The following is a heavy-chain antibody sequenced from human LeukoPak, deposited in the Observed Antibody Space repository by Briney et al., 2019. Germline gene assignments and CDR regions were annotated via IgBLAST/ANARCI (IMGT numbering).Heavy chain of an antibody. CDR2: INHSGTT. CDR3: ASPSSMVVAATPPEANLEYFQH. Sequence: PSETLSLTCAVYGGSFSGYYWSWLPQPPGKGLEWIGEINHSGTTNYHPSLKSRVTISVDTSKNHFSLKLSSVTAADTAVYYCASPSSMVVAATPPEANLEYFQHWGQGTLVTVSS. J-gene: IGHJ1*01. V-gene: IGHV4-34*01. D-gene: IGHD2-15*01. CDR1: GGSFSGYY.